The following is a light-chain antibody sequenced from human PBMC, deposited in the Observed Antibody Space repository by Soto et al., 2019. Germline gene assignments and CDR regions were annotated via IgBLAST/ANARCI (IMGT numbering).Light chain of an antibody. CDR3: QHYGTSSWT. J-gene: IGKJ1*01. Sequence: ETVLTQSPGTLSLSPGERATVSCRASQSVSSSYLAWYQQKPGQAPRLLIHSASSRATGIPDRFSGSGSGTDFTLTIIRLEPEDFAVYYCQHYGTSSWTFGQGTKVEIK. V-gene: IGKV3-20*01. CDR1: QSVSSSY. CDR2: SAS.